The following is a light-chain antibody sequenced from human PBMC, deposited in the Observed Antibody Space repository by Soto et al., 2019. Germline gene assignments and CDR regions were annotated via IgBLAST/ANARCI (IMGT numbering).Light chain of an antibody. Sequence: EIVMTQSPASLSVSPGERATLSCRASQSVYSNLAWYQQKLGQAPRLLIYSASARVTGIPDRFSGGGSGTEFTLTINGLQSEDFAVYYCQQSKSWPYTFGQGTKLDLK. CDR3: QQSKSWPYT. V-gene: IGKV3-15*01. CDR1: QSVYSN. J-gene: IGKJ2*01. CDR2: SAS.